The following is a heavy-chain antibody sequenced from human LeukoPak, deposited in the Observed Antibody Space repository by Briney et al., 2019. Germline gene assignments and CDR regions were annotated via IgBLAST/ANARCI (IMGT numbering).Heavy chain of an antibody. CDR3: ASSTSYYYDTSGYFEY. V-gene: IGHV4-39*01. D-gene: IGHD3-22*01. Sequence: SETLSLTCTVSGGFIGSSSFYWAWIRQPPGKGLEWLGSLAYSGSTYYKSSLKSRVTLSVDAAKNQFSLNLTSVTAADTALFYCASSTSYYYDTSGYFEYWGQGILVTVSS. J-gene: IGHJ4*02. CDR2: LAYSGST. CDR1: GGFIGSSSFY.